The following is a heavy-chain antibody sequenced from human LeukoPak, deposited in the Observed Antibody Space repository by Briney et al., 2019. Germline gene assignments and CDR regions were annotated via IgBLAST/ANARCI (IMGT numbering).Heavy chain of an antibody. CDR2: IYYSGST. CDR3: ARHARYSSGWYDLLDY. Sequence: SETLSLTCTVSGGSISSSSYYWGWIRQPPGKGLEWIGSIYYSGSTYCNPSLKSRVTISVDTSKNQFSLKLSSVTAADTAVYYCARHARYSSGWYDLLDYWGQGTLVTVSS. CDR1: GGSISSSSYY. D-gene: IGHD6-19*01. J-gene: IGHJ4*02. V-gene: IGHV4-39*01.